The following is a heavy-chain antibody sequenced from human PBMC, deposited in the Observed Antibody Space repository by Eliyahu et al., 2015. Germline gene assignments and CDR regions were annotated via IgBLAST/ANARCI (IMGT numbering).Heavy chain of an antibody. CDR1: GGSISSNXW. V-gene: IGHV4-4*02. CDR3: ARWPVTPVSYFDY. J-gene: IGHJ4*02. D-gene: IGHD4-17*01. CDR2: MYHSGSA. Sequence: QVQLQESGPGLLKPSGTLSLXCAVXGGSISSNXWWSWVRPFPGEGLEWVGEMYHSGSANYNPSLKSRVTISVDKSKNQFSLKLSSVTAADTAVYYCARWPVTPVSYFDYWGQGTLVTVSS.